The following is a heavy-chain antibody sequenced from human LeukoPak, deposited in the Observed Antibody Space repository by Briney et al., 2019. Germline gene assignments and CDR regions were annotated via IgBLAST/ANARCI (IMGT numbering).Heavy chain of an antibody. CDR3: ARGSIAARTFDY. CDR1: GYTLTELS. J-gene: IGHJ4*02. CDR2: FDPEDGET. Sequence: ASVKVSCKVSGYTLTELSMHWVRQAPGKGLEWMGGFDPEDGETIYAQKFQGRVTMTEDTSTDTAYMELSSLGSEDTAVYYCARGSIAARTFDYWGQGTLVTVSS. V-gene: IGHV1-24*01. D-gene: IGHD6-6*01.